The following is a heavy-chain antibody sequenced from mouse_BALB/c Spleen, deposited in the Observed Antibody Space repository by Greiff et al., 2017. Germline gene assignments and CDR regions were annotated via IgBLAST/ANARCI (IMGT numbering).Heavy chain of an antibody. J-gene: IGHJ2*01. CDR3: ARDDYDGVTVFDY. CDR1: GFTFSSFG. Sequence: EVKLMESGGGLVQPGGSRKLSCAASGFTFSSFGMHWVRQAPEKGLEWVAYISSGSSTIYYADTVTGRFTISRDNPKNTLFLQMTSLRSEDTAMYYCARDDYDGVTVFDYWGQGTTLTVSS. V-gene: IGHV5-17*02. D-gene: IGHD2-4*01. CDR2: ISSGSSTI.